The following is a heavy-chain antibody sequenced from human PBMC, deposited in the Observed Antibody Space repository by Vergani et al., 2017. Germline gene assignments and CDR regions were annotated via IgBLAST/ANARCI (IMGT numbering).Heavy chain of an antibody. J-gene: IGHJ4*02. CDR2: IIPIFGTA. Sequence: QVQLVQSGAEVKKPGASVKVSCKASGYTFTSYGISWVRQAPGQGLEWMGGIIPIFGTANYAQKFQGRVTITADESTSTAYMELRSLRSDDTAVYYCARATPWGSYSGFDYWGQGTLVTVSS. D-gene: IGHD1-26*01. CDR1: GYTFTSYG. CDR3: ARATPWGSYSGFDY. V-gene: IGHV1-69*13.